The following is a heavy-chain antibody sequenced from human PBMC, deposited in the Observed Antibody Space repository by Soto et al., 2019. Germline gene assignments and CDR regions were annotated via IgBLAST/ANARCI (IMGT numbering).Heavy chain of an antibody. D-gene: IGHD3-9*01. J-gene: IGHJ6*02. CDR3: ARHSGKYYDILTGQILYYGMDV. CDR1: GYSFTSYW. V-gene: IGHV5-51*01. CDR2: IYPGDSDT. Sequence: GESLKISCKGSGYSFTSYWIGWVRQMPGNGLEWMGIIYPGDSDTRYSPSFQGQVTISADKSISTAYLQWSSLKASDTAMYYCARHSGKYYDILTGQILYYGMDVWGQGTTVTVSS.